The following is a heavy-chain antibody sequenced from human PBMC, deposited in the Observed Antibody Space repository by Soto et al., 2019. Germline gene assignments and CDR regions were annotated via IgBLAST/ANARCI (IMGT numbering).Heavy chain of an antibody. J-gene: IGHJ4*02. Sequence: PGGSLRLSCAASGFTFSSYAMSWVRQAPGKGLEWVSAISGSGGSTYYADSVKGRFTISRDNSKNTLYLQMNSLRAEDTAVYYCAKGKNYYDSSGYYVGQGPLDYWGQGTLVTVSS. CDR3: AKGKNYYDSSGYYVGQGPLDY. CDR1: GFTFSSYA. D-gene: IGHD3-22*01. CDR2: ISGSGGST. V-gene: IGHV3-23*01.